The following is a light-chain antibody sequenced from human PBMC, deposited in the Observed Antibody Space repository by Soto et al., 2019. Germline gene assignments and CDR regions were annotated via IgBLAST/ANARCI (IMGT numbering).Light chain of an antibody. Sequence: DIQMTQSPSSLSVSVGDRVTITCRASQSISNFLHWYHQAPGKAPKLLIYALSKFQSGIPSRFRGSGSGTDFSLILSSRQPEDCATYSTKQCYSTPYTFGQGNKLEIK. CDR2: ALS. J-gene: IGKJ2*01. V-gene: IGKV1-39*01. CDR1: QSISNF. CDR3: KQCYSTPYT.